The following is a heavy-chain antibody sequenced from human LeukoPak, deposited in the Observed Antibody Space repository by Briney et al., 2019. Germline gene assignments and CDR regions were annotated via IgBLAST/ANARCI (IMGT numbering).Heavy chain of an antibody. CDR2: IIPIFGTA. V-gene: IGHV1-69*05. Sequence: SVKVSCKASGGTFSSYAISWVRQAPGQGLEWMGGIIPIFGTANYAQKFQGRVTITTDESTSTAYMELSSLRSEDTAVYYCARAGYCSSTSCYDGNWFDPWGQGTLVTVSS. CDR3: ARAGYCSSTSCYDGNWFDP. D-gene: IGHD2-2*01. CDR1: GGTFSSYA. J-gene: IGHJ5*02.